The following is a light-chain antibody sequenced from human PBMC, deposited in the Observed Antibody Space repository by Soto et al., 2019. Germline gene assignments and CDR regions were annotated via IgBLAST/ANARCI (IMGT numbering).Light chain of an antibody. J-gene: IGLJ2*01. CDR3: AAWDDSLNGVV. CDR1: SSNIGTNT. V-gene: IGLV1-44*01. CDR2: TNN. Sequence: QAVVTQSPSASGTPGQRVSISCSGSSSNIGTNTVIWYQQLPGAAPKLLIYTNNQRPSGVPDRFSGSKSGTSASLAISGLQSEDEADYYCAAWDDSLNGVVFGRGTKVTVL.